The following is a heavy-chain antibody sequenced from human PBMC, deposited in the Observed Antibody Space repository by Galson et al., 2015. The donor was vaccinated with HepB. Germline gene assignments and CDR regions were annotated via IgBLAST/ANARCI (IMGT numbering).Heavy chain of an antibody. D-gene: IGHD3-10*01. J-gene: IGHJ6*02. CDR2: IIPLFGTA. Sequence: SVKVSCKAPGGAFNSYALSWVRQAPGQGLEWMGGIIPLFGTANYAQKFQGRVTITADKSTSTVYMELSSLRSEDTAVYYCARPLSFGDQNYYNYFTMDVWGQGTTVTVPS. CDR3: ARPLSFGDQNYYNYFTMDV. CDR1: GGAFNSYA. V-gene: IGHV1-69*06.